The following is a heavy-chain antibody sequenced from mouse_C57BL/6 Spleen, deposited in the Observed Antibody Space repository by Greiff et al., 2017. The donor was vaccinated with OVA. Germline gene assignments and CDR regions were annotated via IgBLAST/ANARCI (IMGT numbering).Heavy chain of an antibody. CDR2: IYPGSGST. CDR3: AAPNYYGSSYDY. V-gene: IGHV1-55*01. J-gene: IGHJ2*01. Sequence: QVQLQQPGAELVKPGASVKMSCKASGYTFTSYWITWVKQRPGQGLEWIGDIYPGSGSTNYTEKFKSKATLTVDPSSSTAYMQLSSLTSEDSAVYYCAAPNYYGSSYDYWGQGTTLTVSS. CDR1: GYTFTSYW. D-gene: IGHD1-1*01.